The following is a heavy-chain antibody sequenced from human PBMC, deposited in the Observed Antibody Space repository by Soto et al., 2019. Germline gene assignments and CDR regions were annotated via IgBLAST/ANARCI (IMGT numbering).Heavy chain of an antibody. Sequence: GGSLRLSCAASGFIFSNYAMSWVRQAPGKGLEWVSGIGSSGDTTKLAESVKGRFTISRDNSKNTLCLQMNSLRAEDTSLYYCGKDPNGDYIGAFDIWGQGTMVTVSS. D-gene: IGHD4-17*01. CDR1: GFIFSNYA. CDR3: GKDPNGDYIGAFDI. CDR2: IGSSGDTT. J-gene: IGHJ3*02. V-gene: IGHV3-23*01.